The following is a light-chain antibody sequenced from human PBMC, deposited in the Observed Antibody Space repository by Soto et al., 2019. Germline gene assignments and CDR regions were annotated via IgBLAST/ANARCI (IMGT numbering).Light chain of an antibody. J-gene: IGKJ2*01. CDR3: QQYNYWPRT. CDR1: QTVGSN. V-gene: IGKV3D-15*01. CDR2: DAS. Sequence: EIVMTQSPATLSVSPGERATLSCRASQTVGSNLAWYQQKRGQAPRLLIYDASTRATGIPARFSGSGSGTDFTLTISSLQSEDLALYYCQQYNYWPRTFGQGSKLEI.